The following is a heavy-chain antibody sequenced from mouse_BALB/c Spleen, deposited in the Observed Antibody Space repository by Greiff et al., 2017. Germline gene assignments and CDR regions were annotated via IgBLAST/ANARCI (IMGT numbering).Heavy chain of an antibody. V-gene: IGHV2-9*02. D-gene: IGHD2-3*01. CDR2: IWAGGST. Sequence: LVAPSQSLSITCTVSGFSLTSYGVHWVRQPPGKGLEWLGVIWAGGSTNYNSALMSRLSISKDNSKSQVFLKMNSLQTDDTAMYYCARDRAYDGYSLAYWGQGTLVTVSA. CDR1: GFSLTSYG. J-gene: IGHJ3*01. CDR3: ARDRAYDGYSLAY.